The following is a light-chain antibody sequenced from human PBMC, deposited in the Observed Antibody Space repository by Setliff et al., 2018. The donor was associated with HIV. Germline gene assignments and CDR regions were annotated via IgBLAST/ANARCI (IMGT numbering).Light chain of an antibody. V-gene: IGLV1-44*01. CDR3: AAWDDSLTGEV. Sequence: QSALTQPPSASGTPGQKVTISCSGSSSNIGSNTVNWYQQLPGTAPKLLIYSSNVRPSRVPDRFSGSKSGTSASLAISGLQAEDEADYYCAAWDDSLTGEVFGTGTKGTVL. CDR1: SSNIGSNT. J-gene: IGLJ1*01. CDR2: SSN.